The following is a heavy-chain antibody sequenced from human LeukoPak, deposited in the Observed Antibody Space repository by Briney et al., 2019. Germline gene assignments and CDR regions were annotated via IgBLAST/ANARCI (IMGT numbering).Heavy chain of an antibody. D-gene: IGHD6-6*01. CDR2: IIPIFGTA. CDR1: GGTFSSYA. V-gene: IGHV1-69*13. Sequence: ASVKVSCKASGGTFSSYAISWVRQAPGQGLEWMGGIIPIFGTANYAQKFQGRVTITADESTSTAYMELSSLRSEDTAVYYCARGAGGSSDLFSVPGFDYWGQGTLVTVSS. J-gene: IGHJ4*02. CDR3: ARGAGGSSDLFSVPGFDY.